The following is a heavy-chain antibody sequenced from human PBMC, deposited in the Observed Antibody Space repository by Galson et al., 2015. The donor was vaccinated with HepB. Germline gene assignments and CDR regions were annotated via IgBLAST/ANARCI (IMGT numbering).Heavy chain of an antibody. CDR2: IYTSGST. D-gene: IGHD6-19*01. J-gene: IGHJ4*02. CDR1: GGSISSSSYY. V-gene: IGHV4-39*07. Sequence: ETLSLTCTVSGGSISSSSYYWGWIRQPPGKGLEWIGSIYTSGSTNYNPSLKSRVTMSADTSKNQFSLKLSSVTAADTAVYYCARVMRGSSGWYRLNYFDYWGQGTLVTVSS. CDR3: ARVMRGSSGWYRLNYFDY.